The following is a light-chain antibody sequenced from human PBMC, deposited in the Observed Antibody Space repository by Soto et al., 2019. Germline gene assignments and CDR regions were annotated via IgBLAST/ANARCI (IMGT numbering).Light chain of an antibody. Sequence: MRQSPSTLSVSPGEVATRSSRASQGIGDTLAWYQHKPGQTPRLLIYDTSTRATGVPTRFSGSRSGAEFTLTINSLQYDDFAVYYCQPYNNWPLTFGGGTKVDIQ. CDR2: DTS. CDR3: QPYNNWPLT. V-gene: IGKV3-15*01. J-gene: IGKJ4*01. CDR1: QGIGDT.